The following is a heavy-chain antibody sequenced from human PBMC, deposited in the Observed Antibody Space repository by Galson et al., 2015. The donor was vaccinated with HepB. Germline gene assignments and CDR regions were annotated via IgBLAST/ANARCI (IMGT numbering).Heavy chain of an antibody. CDR2: ISGSGGST. CDR1: GFTFSSYW. CDR3: ASLRGDIVVVPADLSFDY. D-gene: IGHD2-2*01. J-gene: IGHJ4*02. Sequence: SLRLSCAASGFTFSSYWMHWVRQAPGKGLEWVSTISGSGGSTYYGDSLKGRFTISRDNSRNTLYLQMNSLRAEDTAVYYCASLRGDIVVVPADLSFDYWGQGTLVTVSS. V-gene: IGHV3-23*01.